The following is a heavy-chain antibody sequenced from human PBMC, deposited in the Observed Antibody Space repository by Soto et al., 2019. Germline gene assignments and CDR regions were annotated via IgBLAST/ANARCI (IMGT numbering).Heavy chain of an antibody. CDR1: GGSISSGGYS. CDR2: IYHSGST. J-gene: IGHJ5*02. CDR3: ARVPGP. V-gene: IGHV4-30-2*01. Sequence: QLQLQESGSGLVKPSQTLSLTCAVSGGSISSGGYSWSWIRQPPGKGLEWIGYIYHSGSTYYNPTLTRLGTLSVVRSKNQFSRKLSSVTAADTAVYYCARVPGPWGLGTLVTVSS.